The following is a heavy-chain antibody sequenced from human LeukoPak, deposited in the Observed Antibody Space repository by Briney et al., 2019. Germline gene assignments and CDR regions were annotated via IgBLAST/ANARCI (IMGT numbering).Heavy chain of an antibody. J-gene: IGHJ4*02. V-gene: IGHV4-34*01. Sequence: PSETLSLTCAVYGRSFSGYYWSWIRQPPGKGLEWIGEINHSGSTNYNPSLKSRVTISVDTSKNQFSLKLSSVTAADTAVYYCARGGVKYSSGWYLAYWGQGTLVTVSS. D-gene: IGHD6-19*01. CDR2: INHSGST. CDR1: GRSFSGYY. CDR3: ARGGVKYSSGWYLAY.